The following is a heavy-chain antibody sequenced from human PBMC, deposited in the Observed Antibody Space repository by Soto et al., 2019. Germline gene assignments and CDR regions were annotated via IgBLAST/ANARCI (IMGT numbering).Heavy chain of an antibody. D-gene: IGHD3-22*01. J-gene: IGHJ4*02. Sequence: GGSLRLCCAASGFTFSSYWMSWVRQAPGKGLEWVANIKQDGSEKYYVDSVKGRFTISRDNAKNSLYLQMNSLRAEDTAVYYCARDGDDSSGYYPVPFDYWGQGTLVTVSS. CDR3: ARDGDDSSGYYPVPFDY. CDR2: IKQDGSEK. CDR1: GFTFSSYW. V-gene: IGHV3-7*05.